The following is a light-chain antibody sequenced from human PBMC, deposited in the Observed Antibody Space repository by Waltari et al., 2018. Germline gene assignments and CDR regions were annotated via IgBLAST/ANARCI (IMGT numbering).Light chain of an antibody. CDR1: SGHSSYA. J-gene: IGLJ2*01. Sequence: QLVLTQAPSASASLGASVKPTCTLTSGHSSYAIAWHQQQPEKGPRYLMKVNSYGSHSKGDGVPDSFSGSSSGAERYLTISSLQSEDEADYYCQTWGTGWGVVGGGTKLTVL. V-gene: IGLV4-69*01. CDR2: VNSYGSH. CDR3: QTWGTGWGV.